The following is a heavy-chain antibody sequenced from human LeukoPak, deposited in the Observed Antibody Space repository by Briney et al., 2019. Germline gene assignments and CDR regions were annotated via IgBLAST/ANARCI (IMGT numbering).Heavy chain of an antibody. CDR1: GYSFISYW. V-gene: IGHV5-51*01. J-gene: IGHJ4*02. Sequence: GESLKISCKGSGYSFISYWIGWVRQMPEKGLEWMGIIYPGDSDTRYSPSFQGQVTISADKSISTAYLQWSSLKASDTAMYYCARRGGGSYREGYYFDYWGQGTLVTVSS. CDR2: IYPGDSDT. D-gene: IGHD1-26*01. CDR3: ARRGGGSYREGYYFDY.